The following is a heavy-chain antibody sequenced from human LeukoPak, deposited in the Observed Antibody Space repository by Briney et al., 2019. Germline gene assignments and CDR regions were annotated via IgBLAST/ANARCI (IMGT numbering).Heavy chain of an antibody. CDR3: ARPASDRKYYFDY. J-gene: IGHJ4*02. CDR2: ISYDGSNK. CDR1: GFTFSSYA. D-gene: IGHD1-14*01. V-gene: IGHV3-30-3*01. Sequence: GGSLRLSCAASGFTFSSYAMLWVRQAPGKGLEWVAVISYDGSNKYYADSVKGRFTISRDNSKNTLYLQMNSLRAEDTAVYYCARPASDRKYYFDYWGQGTLVTVSS.